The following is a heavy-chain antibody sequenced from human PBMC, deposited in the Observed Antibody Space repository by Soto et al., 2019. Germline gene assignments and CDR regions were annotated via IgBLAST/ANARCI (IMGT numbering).Heavy chain of an antibody. D-gene: IGHD2-21*01. CDR1: GYTFATYD. Sequence: QVQLVQSGAEVKTPGSSVKVSCKASGYTFATYDINWVRQAPGQGLEWMGWMKPNRGNTGSAQKFQGRITMTRDTALMVAHMELSSLGNEDTAVYYCARSDGYNFNWLDSWGQGTLVTVSA. CDR2: MKPNRGNT. CDR3: ARSDGYNFNWLDS. V-gene: IGHV1-8*01. J-gene: IGHJ5*01.